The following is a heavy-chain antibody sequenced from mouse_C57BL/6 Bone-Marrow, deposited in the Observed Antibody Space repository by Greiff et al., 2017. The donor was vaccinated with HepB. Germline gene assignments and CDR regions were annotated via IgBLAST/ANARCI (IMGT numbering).Heavy chain of an antibody. D-gene: IGHD2-13*01. CDR2: ISSGGDYT. Sequence: EVMLVESGEGLVKPGGSLKLSCAASGFTFSSYSMSWVRQTPEKRLEWVAYISSGGDYTYYADTVKGRFSISRDNARNTLYLQMSSLKSEDTAMYYCAREVIYFDYWGQGTTLTVSS. CDR1: GFTFSSYS. V-gene: IGHV5S21*01. J-gene: IGHJ2*01. CDR3: AREVIYFDY.